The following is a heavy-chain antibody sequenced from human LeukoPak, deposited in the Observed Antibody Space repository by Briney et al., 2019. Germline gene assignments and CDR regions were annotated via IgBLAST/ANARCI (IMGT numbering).Heavy chain of an antibody. J-gene: IGHJ4*02. Sequence: GRSLRLSCAASGFTFSSYGMHWVRQAPGKGLEWVAVISYDGSNKYYADSVKGRFTISRDNSKNTLYLQMNSLRAEDTAVYYCAKPSTPLYYYGSGSYFDYWGQGTLVTVSS. CDR3: AKPSTPLYYYGSGSYFDY. V-gene: IGHV3-30*18. D-gene: IGHD3-10*01. CDR2: ISYDGSNK. CDR1: GFTFSSYG.